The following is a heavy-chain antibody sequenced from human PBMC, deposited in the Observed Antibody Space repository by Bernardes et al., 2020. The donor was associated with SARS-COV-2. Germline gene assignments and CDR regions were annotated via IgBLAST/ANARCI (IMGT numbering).Heavy chain of an antibody. Sequence: SNTLYLTCTVSGGSISTSTYYWGWIRQSPGKGLEWIGTIYYTGSTYYNPSLKSRVTISVDTSKNQFSLRLTSVTAADTSVYYCARAPPEAVAGMGLFDSWGQGTLVTVSS. J-gene: IGHJ4*02. V-gene: IGHV4-39*01. D-gene: IGHD6-19*01. CDR3: ARAPPEAVAGMGLFDS. CDR2: IYYTGST. CDR1: GGSISTSTYY.